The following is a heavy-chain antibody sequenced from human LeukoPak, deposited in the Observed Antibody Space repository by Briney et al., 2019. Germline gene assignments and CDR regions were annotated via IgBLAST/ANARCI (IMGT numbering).Heavy chain of an antibody. CDR3: ARGGGLDV. V-gene: IGHV3-7*03. CDR2: INHNGNVN. D-gene: IGHD3-16*01. Sequence: GGSLRLSCAASGFTFNSYWMNWARQAPGKGLEWVASINHNGNVNYYVDSVKGRFTISRDNAKNSLYLQMSNLRAEDTAVYFCARGGGLDVWGQGATVTVSS. J-gene: IGHJ6*02. CDR1: GFTFNSYW.